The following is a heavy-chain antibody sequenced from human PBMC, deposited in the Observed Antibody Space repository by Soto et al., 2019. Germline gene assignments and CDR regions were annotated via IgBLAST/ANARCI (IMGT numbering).Heavy chain of an antibody. V-gene: IGHV4-4*07. D-gene: IGHD1-7*01. J-gene: IGHJ1*01. Sequence: XETLSLTCTVSGAYVSDFSWSWIRQPAGKGLEWIGRITVNGITQYTPSFRSRVTMSMDTSRNQFSLNLQSATAADTALYYCARESGENWTYEAHWGQGTLVTVSS. CDR2: ITVNGIT. CDR1: GAYVSDFS. CDR3: ARESGENWTYEAH.